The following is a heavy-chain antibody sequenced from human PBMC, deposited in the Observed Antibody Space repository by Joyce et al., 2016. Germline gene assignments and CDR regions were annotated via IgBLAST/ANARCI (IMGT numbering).Heavy chain of an antibody. J-gene: IGHJ4*02. D-gene: IGHD3-10*01. CDR2: INPYNNKT. CDR1: GYIFTSFG. V-gene: IGHV1-18*01. CDR3: ARSWFGIYYFGY. Sequence: QVQLVQSAAEVKKPGASVKVSCKVSGYIFTSFGISWVRLTPGRGLEWMGRINPYNNKTNQAQKFQDTVTLTTDTTTNTVYLELRSLSSDDTATYYCARSWFGIYYFGYWGLGTLVTVSS.